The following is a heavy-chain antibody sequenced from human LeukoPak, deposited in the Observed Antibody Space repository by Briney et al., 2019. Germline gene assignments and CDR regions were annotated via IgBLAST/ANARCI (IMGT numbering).Heavy chain of an antibody. CDR1: GDSFSSDW. V-gene: IGHV5-51*01. CDR2: IYPGDSDS. CDR3: ARRLGGADVFDI. Sequence: GESLKISCKSSGDSFSSDWIAWVRKMPGKGLEWMGIIYPGDSDSKYSRSFQGQVTTSADKSINTAYLQWSSLKASDRGMYYCARRLGGADVFDIWGQVTMVTVSS. D-gene: IGHD3-16*01. J-gene: IGHJ3*02.